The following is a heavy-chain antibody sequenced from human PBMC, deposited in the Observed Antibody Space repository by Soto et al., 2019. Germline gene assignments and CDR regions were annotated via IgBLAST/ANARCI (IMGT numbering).Heavy chain of an antibody. CDR2: IIPIFGTA. CDR1: GGTFSSYA. V-gene: IGHV1-69*01. D-gene: IGHD2-8*01. J-gene: IGHJ6*02. CDR3: VRCTNGVCYNYGMDV. Sequence: QVQLVQSGAEVKKPGSSVKVSCKASGGTFSSYAISWVRQAPGQGLEWMGGIIPIFGTANYAQKFQGRVTITADESTSTAYMELSSVGSEDTAVYYCVRCTNGVCYNYGMDVWGQGSTVTVSS.